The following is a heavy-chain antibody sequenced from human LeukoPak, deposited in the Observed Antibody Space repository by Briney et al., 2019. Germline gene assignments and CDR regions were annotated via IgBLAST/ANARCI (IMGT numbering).Heavy chain of an antibody. CDR2: IYYSGST. J-gene: IGHJ6*03. CDR1: GGSISSYY. V-gene: IGHV4-59*01. CDR3: ARRGYSYGPQFYYYYYYMDV. Sequence: PSETLSLTCTVFGGSISSYYWSWIRQPPGKGLEWIGYIYYSGSTNYNPSLKSRVTISVDTSKNQFSLKLSSVTAADTAVYYCARRGYSYGPQFYYYYYYMDVWGKGTTVTISS. D-gene: IGHD5-18*01.